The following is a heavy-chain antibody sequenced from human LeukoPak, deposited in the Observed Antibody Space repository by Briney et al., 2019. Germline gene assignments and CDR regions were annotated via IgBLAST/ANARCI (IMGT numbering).Heavy chain of an antibody. CDR1: GYTLTELS. CDR2: FDPEDGET. CDR3: ATVRYCGGDCYWYFDL. V-gene: IGHV1-24*01. D-gene: IGHD2-21*02. J-gene: IGHJ2*01. Sequence: ASVEVSCKVSGYTLTELSMHWVRQAPGKGLEWMGGFDPEDGETIYAQKFQGRVTMTEDTSTDTAYMELSSLRSEDTAVYYCATVRYCGGDCYWYFDLWGRGTLVTVSS.